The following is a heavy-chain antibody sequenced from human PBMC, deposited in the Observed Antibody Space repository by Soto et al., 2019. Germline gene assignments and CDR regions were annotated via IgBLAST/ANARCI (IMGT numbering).Heavy chain of an antibody. CDR2: IYYNGST. V-gene: IGHV4-39*01. CDR3: ARHNAHSTLSRSRTFDY. D-gene: IGHD6-13*01. Sequence: SETLSLTCTVSGGSISSSSYYWGWIRQPPGKGLEWIGSIYYNGSTYYNPSLKSRVTISVDTSKNQFSLKLGSVTAADTAVYYCARHNAHSTLSRSRTFDYWGQGTQVTVSS. CDR1: GGSISSSSYY. J-gene: IGHJ4*02.